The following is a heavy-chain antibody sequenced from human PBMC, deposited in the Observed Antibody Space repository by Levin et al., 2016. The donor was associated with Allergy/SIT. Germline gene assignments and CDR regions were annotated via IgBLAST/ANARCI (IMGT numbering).Heavy chain of an antibody. Sequence: GGSLRLSCKGSGFTFTRFWIAWVRQTPGKGLEWMGIIYPGDSDTRYSLSFQGQVTISADKSISTAYLQWSGLKASDTAMYYCARAKPRYEHYDLGHYYYYGMDVWGQGTTVTVSS. CDR1: GFTFTRFW. V-gene: IGHV5-51*01. CDR2: IYPGDSDT. CDR3: ARAKPRYEHYDLGHYYYYGMDV. D-gene: IGHD3-16*01. J-gene: IGHJ6*02.